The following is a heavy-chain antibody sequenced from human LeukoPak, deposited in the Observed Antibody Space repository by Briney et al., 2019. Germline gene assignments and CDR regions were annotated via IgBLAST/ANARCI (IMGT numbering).Heavy chain of an antibody. CDR1: GFTFSSYG. V-gene: IGHV3-30*03. CDR3: ARDPRYSGSYPNGY. J-gene: IGHJ4*02. D-gene: IGHD1-26*01. CDR2: ISYDGSNK. Sequence: PGGSLRLSCAASGFTFSSYGMHWVRQAPGKGLEWVAVISYDGSNKYYADSVKGRFTISRDNSKNTLYLQMNSLRAEDTAVYYCARDPRYSGSYPNGYWGQGTLVTVSS.